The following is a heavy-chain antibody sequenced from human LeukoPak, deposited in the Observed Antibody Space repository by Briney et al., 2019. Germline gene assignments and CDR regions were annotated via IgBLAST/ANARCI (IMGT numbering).Heavy chain of an antibody. V-gene: IGHV3-23*01. J-gene: IGHJ4*02. D-gene: IGHD3-10*01. Sequence: GGTLRLSCAASGFTFSSYGMSWVRQAPGKGLEWVSAISGSGGSTYYADSVKGRFTISRDNSKNTLYLQMNSLRAEDTAVYYCANALVRGAPAGYWGQGTLVTVSS. CDR3: ANALVRGAPAGY. CDR1: GFTFSSYG. CDR2: ISGSGGST.